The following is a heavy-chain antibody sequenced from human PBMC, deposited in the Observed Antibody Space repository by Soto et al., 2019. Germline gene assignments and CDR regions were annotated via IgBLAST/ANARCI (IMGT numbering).Heavy chain of an antibody. CDR3: ARHGTYYDYVWGSYRESYYYGMDV. J-gene: IGHJ6*02. CDR2: IYPGDSDT. Sequence: GESRKISCKGSGYRFTSYWIGWVRQMPGKGLEWMGIIYPGDSDTRYSPSFQGQVTISADKSISTAYLQWSSLKASDTAMYYCARHGTYYDYVWGSYRESYYYGMDVWGQGTTVTVSS. CDR1: GYRFTSYW. D-gene: IGHD3-16*02. V-gene: IGHV5-51*01.